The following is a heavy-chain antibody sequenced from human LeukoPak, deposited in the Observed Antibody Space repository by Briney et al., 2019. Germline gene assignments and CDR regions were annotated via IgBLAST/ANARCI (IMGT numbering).Heavy chain of an antibody. CDR3: ARECCLYRPLDY. Sequence: PSETLSLTCTVSGGSISSYYWSWIRQPPGKGLEWIGYIYYSGSTNYNPSLKSRVTISVDTSKNQFSLKLSSVTAADTAVYYCARECCLYRPLDYSGQGTLVTVSS. V-gene: IGHV4-59*12. CDR1: GGSISSYY. D-gene: IGHD2-8*01. J-gene: IGHJ4*02. CDR2: IYYSGST.